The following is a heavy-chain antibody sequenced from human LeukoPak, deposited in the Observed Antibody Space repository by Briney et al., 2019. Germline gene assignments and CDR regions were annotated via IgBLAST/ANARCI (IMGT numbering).Heavy chain of an antibody. V-gene: IGHV4-39*07. D-gene: IGHD1/OR15-1a*01. CDR2: IYYSGST. J-gene: IGHJ4*02. CDR3: ARGWLEQPFNFDY. Sequence: KASETLSLTCTVSGGSISSSSYYWGWIRQPPGKGLEWIGSIYYSGSTYYNPSLKSRVTISVDTSKNQFSLKLSSVTAADTAVYYCARGWLEQPFNFDYWGQGTLVTVSS. CDR1: GGSISSSSYY.